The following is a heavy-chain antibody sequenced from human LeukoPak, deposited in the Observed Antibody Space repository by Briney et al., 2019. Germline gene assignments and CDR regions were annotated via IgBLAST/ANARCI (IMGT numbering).Heavy chain of an antibody. V-gene: IGHV3-23*01. J-gene: IGHJ6*03. CDR3: AKDSKIVGATFRSYHYMDV. CDR1: EFTLSEHY. Sequence: GGSLRLSCAASEFTLSEHYIDWVRQAPGKGLEWVSAIRGSGDRTHYADSVKGRFTISRDNSKNTLYLQMNSLRAEDTAVYYCAKDSKIVGATFRSYHYMDVWGKGTAVTVSS. CDR2: IRGSGDRT. D-gene: IGHD1-26*01.